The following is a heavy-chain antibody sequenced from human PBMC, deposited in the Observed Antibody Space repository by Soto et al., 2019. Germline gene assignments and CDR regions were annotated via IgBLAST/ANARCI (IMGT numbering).Heavy chain of an antibody. CDR1: GFTFSSSW. J-gene: IGHJ6*03. V-gene: IGHV3-7*01. Sequence: GGSLRLSCAASGFTFSSSWMSWVRQAPGKGLEWVANIRQDGSEKYYVDSVKGRFTISRDNAKNSLYLQMNSLRAEDTAVYYCAILHYTPSTIFGVVYYYYYMDVWGKGTTVTVSS. CDR2: IRQDGSEK. CDR3: AILHYTPSTIFGVVYYYYYMDV. D-gene: IGHD3-3*01.